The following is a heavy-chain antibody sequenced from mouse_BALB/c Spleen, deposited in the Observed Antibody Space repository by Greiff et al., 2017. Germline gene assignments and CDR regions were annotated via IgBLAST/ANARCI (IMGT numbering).Heavy chain of an antibody. V-gene: IGHV14-3*02. CDR1: GFNIKDTY. CDR2: IDPANGNT. Sequence: EVKLQESGAELVKPGASVKLSCTASGFNIKDTYMHWVKQRPEQGLEWIGRIDPANGNTKYDPKFQGKATITADTSSNTAYLQLSSLTSEDTAVYYCARDDGSAWFAYWGQGTLVTVSA. D-gene: IGHD2-3*01. CDR3: ARDDGSAWFAY. J-gene: IGHJ3*01.